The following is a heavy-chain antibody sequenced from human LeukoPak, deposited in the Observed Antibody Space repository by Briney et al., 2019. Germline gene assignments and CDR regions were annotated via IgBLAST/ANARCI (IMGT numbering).Heavy chain of an antibody. CDR3: ARIISSGYNYGMDV. J-gene: IGHJ6*02. Sequence: ASGKVSCKASGYTLTSFGISWVRQAPGQGPEWMGWISRGNGNTNYAQNLKGRVTMTTETSTSTAYMELRSLRSDDTAVYYCARIISSGYNYGMDVWGQGTTVTVSS. V-gene: IGHV1-18*01. CDR1: GYTLTSFG. D-gene: IGHD3-22*01. CDR2: ISRGNGNT.